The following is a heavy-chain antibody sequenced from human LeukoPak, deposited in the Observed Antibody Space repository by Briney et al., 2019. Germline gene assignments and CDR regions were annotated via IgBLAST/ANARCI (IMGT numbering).Heavy chain of an antibody. Sequence: GGSLRLSCAASGFAVSKNYMSWVRKAPGKGLEWVAIIYSGGNPYYADSVEGRFTISRDSSKNTLHLQMNSLRVEDTAVYYCARGQTADSWGQGTMVTVAS. D-gene: IGHD5-18*01. CDR2: IYSGGNP. J-gene: IGHJ4*02. V-gene: IGHV3-66*02. CDR1: GFAVSKNY. CDR3: ARGQTADS.